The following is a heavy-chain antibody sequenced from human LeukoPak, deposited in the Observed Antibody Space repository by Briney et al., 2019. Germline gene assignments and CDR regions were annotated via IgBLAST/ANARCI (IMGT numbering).Heavy chain of an antibody. J-gene: IGHJ4*02. V-gene: IGHV3-11*01. CDR1: GFTFSDYY. CDR2: ISSSGSTI. D-gene: IGHD1-26*01. CDR3: ERVTGSSTAVY. Sequence: GGSLRLSCAASGFTFSDYYMSWIRQAPGKGLEWVSYISSSGSTIYYADSVKGRFTISSDNAKNSLYLQMNSLRAEDTAVYYCERVTGSSTAVYWGQGTLVTVSS.